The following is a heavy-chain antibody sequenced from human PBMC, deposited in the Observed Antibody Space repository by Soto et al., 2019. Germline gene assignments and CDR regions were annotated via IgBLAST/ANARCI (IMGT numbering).Heavy chain of an antibody. Sequence: SETLSLTCTVSGGSISSSSYYWGWIRQAPGKGLEWIGSIYYSGSTYYNPSLKSRVTISVGTSKNEFSLKLSSVTAADTAVYYCARGGYGSGSYDPWGQGTLVTVSS. D-gene: IGHD3-10*01. CDR3: ARGGYGSGSYDP. CDR1: GGSISSSSYY. J-gene: IGHJ5*02. V-gene: IGHV4-39*07. CDR2: IYYSGST.